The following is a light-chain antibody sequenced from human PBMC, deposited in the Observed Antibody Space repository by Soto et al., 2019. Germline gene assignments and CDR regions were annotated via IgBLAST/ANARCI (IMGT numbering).Light chain of an antibody. CDR3: SSYTSSSTLVV. CDR2: DVS. CDR1: SSDVGGYNY. Sequence: QSVLTQPASVSGSPGQSITISCTGTSSDVGGYNYVSWYQQHPGKAPKLMIYDVSNRPSGVSNRFSGSKSGNTASLTISGPQGGDGADFYCSSYTSSSTLVVFGTGTKVTAL. J-gene: IGLJ1*01. V-gene: IGLV2-14*01.